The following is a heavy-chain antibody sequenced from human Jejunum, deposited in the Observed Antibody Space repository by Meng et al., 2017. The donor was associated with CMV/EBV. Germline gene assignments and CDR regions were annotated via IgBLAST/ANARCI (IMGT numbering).Heavy chain of an antibody. CDR3: AKVPGSGYYGIDY. CDR1: GFTFSSYA. Sequence: SGFTFSSYAFSWVRQAPGKGLEWVSIIYSGGSSTFYADSVKGRFTISRDNSKNTLYLQMDSLRAEDTATYYCAKVPGSGYYGIDYWGQGTLVTVSS. CDR2: IYSGGSST. J-gene: IGHJ4*02. V-gene: IGHV3-23*03. D-gene: IGHD3-22*01.